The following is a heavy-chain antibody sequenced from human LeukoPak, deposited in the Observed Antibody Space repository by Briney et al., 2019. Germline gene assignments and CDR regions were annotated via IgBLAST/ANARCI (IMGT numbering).Heavy chain of an antibody. CDR1: GGSIGSYY. CDR2: IHYSGST. J-gene: IGHJ4*02. Sequence: SETLSLTCTVSGGSIGSYYWNWIRRAPGKGLEWIGYIHYSGSTNHNSSLKSRVTISVDTSKNQYSLKLSSVTAADTAVYYCARDGVAGGFDYWGQGTLVTVSS. V-gene: IGHV4-59*01. CDR3: ARDGVAGGFDY. D-gene: IGHD6-19*01.